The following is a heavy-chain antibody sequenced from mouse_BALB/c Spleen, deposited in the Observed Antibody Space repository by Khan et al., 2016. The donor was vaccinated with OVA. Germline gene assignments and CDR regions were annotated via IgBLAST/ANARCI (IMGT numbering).Heavy chain of an antibody. CDR3: ARKNGSGVDY. D-gene: IGHD1-1*01. CDR2: INPHIGET. CDR1: GYSFTGYF. V-gene: IGHV1-20*02. J-gene: IGHJ2*01. Sequence: EVRLVESGPELVKPGASVKISCKASGYSFTGYFMNWVMQSHGKSLEWIGRINPHIGETFYNQKFKGKATLTVDESSSTVHLELRSLASADSAVYYCARKNGSGVDYWGQGTTPTVSS.